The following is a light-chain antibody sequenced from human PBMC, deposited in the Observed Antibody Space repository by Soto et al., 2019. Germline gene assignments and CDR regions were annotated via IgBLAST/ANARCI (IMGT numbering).Light chain of an antibody. CDR2: DAS. CDR3: QQYDSYPLT. Sequence: AIQLTQSPSSLSASVGDSVTITCRASQGINSALAWYQQEAGKTPKLLMFDASVLESGVPSRFSGSGSGTDFTLTIHNLQPEDIATYYCQQYDSYPLTFGGGT. V-gene: IGKV1-13*02. J-gene: IGKJ4*01. CDR1: QGINSA.